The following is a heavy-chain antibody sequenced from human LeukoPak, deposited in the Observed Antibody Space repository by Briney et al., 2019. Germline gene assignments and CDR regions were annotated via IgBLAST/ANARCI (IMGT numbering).Heavy chain of an antibody. CDR2: INPNSGGT. CDR1: GYTFTGYY. V-gene: IGHV1-2*02. CDR3: AMAGTLYYYYMDV. Sequence: ASVKVSCKASGYTFTGYYIHWVRQAPAQGLEAMGWINPNSGGTNYAQKFQGRVTMTRDTSISTAYMELSRLRSDDTAVYYCAMAGTLYYYYMDVWGKGTTVTVSS. J-gene: IGHJ6*03. D-gene: IGHD6-19*01.